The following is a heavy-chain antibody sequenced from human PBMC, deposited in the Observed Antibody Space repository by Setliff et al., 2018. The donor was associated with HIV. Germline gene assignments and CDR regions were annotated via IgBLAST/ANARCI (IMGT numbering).Heavy chain of an antibody. J-gene: IGHJ4*02. Sequence: SETLSLTCAVYGGSFGSYYWIWIRQPPGKGLEWIGEINHSGSTAYNPSLKSRVTISVDTSKNQFSLKLNSVTAADTAVYYCTVYNTGSSKDHYWGQGTPVTVS. CDR1: GGSFGSYY. CDR2: INHSGST. D-gene: IGHD2-8*02. V-gene: IGHV4-34*01. CDR3: TVYNTGSSKDHY.